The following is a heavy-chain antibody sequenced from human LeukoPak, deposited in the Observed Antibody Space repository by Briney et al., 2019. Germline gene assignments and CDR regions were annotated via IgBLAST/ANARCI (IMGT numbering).Heavy chain of an antibody. D-gene: IGHD6-6*01. CDR2: ISSSSSYI. CDR1: GFTFSSYS. J-gene: IGHJ1*01. Sequence: GGSLRLSCAASGFTFSSYSMNWLRQAPGKGLEWVSSISSSSSYIYYADSVKGRFTISRDNAKNSLYLKMNSLRAEDTAVYYCAVPEYGSFPPHEYFQHWGQGTLVTVSS. V-gene: IGHV3-21*01. CDR3: AVPEYGSFPPHEYFQH.